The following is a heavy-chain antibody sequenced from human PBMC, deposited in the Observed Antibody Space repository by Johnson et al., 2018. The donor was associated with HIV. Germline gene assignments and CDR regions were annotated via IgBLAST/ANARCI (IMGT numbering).Heavy chain of an antibody. CDR1: GFTVSNKY. D-gene: IGHD1-26*01. J-gene: IGHJ3*02. CDR3: ARDRQSGGGDADAFDI. CDR2: IYSGGST. Sequence: VLLVESGGGLVQPGGSLRLSCAASGFTVSNKYMTWVRQSPWKGLEWVSVIYSGGSTYYADSVKGRFTISRDNSKNTVYLQMHSLRAEDTAVDYCARDRQSGGGDADAFDIWGQGTMVSVSS. V-gene: IGHV3-66*01.